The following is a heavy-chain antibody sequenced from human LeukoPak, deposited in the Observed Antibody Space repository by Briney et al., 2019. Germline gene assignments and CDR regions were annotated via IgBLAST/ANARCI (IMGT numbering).Heavy chain of an antibody. CDR3: ARASITMVRGVINGLGY. V-gene: IGHV1-3*01. D-gene: IGHD3-10*01. J-gene: IGHJ4*02. CDR2: INAGNGNT. CDR1: GDTFTSYA. Sequence: ASVTVSCKASGDTFTSYAMHWVRQAPGQRLEWMGWINAGNGNTKYSQKFQGRVTITRDTSASTAYMELSSLRSEDTAVYYCARASITMVRGVINGLGYWGQGTLVTVSS.